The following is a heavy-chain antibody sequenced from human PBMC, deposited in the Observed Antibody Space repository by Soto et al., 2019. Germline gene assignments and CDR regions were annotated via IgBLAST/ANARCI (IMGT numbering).Heavy chain of an antibody. CDR1: GYTFTAYH. CDR2: INPNSGGA. Sequence: ASVKVSCKTSGYTFTAYHIHWVRQAPGQGLEWMGWINPNSGGANYAQKFEGRVTMTRDTSISTVYMELSRLGSDDTALYYCARDYSGHGMDVWGQGTTVTVSS. D-gene: IGHD1-26*01. V-gene: IGHV1-2*02. J-gene: IGHJ6*02. CDR3: ARDYSGHGMDV.